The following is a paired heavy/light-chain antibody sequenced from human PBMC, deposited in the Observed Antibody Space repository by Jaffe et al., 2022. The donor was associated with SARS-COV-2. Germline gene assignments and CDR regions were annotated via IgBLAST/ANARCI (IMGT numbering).Heavy chain of an antibody. V-gene: IGHV3-33*01. CDR3: ASPAVTTGMRVGPAEYFQH. D-gene: IGHD4-17*01. CDR1: GFTFSSYG. J-gene: IGHJ1*01. CDR2: IWYDGSNK. Sequence: QVQLVESGGGVVQPGRSLRLSCAASGFTFSSYGMHWVRQAPGKGLEWVAVIWYDGSNKYYADSVKGRFTISRDNSKNTLYLQMNSLRAEDTAVYYCASPAVTTGMRVGPAEYFQHWGQGTLVTVSS.
Light chain of an antibody. V-gene: IGLV3-21*02. CDR1: NIGSKS. Sequence: SYVLTQPPSVSVAPGQTARITCGGNNIGSKSVHWYQQKPGQAPVLVVYDDSDRPSGIPERFSGSNSGNTATLTISRVEAGDEADYYCQVWDSSSDHSYVFGTGTKVTVL. CDR2: DDS. J-gene: IGLJ1*01. CDR3: QVWDSSSDHSYV.